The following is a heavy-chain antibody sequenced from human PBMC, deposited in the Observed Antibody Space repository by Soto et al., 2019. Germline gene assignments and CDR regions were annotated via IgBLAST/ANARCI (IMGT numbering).Heavy chain of an antibody. CDR1: GYTFTSYG. D-gene: IGHD3-3*01. J-gene: IGHJ6*02. Sequence: ASVKVSCKASGYTFTSYGISWVRQAPGQGLEWMGWISAYNGNTNYAQKLQGRVTMTTDTSTSTAYMELRSLRSDDTAVYYCARDKKRGNYDFWSGYGSYYYYGMDVWGQGTTVTVYS. CDR2: ISAYNGNT. CDR3: ARDKKRGNYDFWSGYGSYYYYGMDV. V-gene: IGHV1-18*04.